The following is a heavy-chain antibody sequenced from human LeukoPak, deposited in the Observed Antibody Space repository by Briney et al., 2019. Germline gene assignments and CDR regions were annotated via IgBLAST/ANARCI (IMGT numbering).Heavy chain of an antibody. J-gene: IGHJ4*02. CDR3: ARDREGVAAAGTV. CDR2: ISYDGSNK. V-gene: IGHV3-30*19. Sequence: GGSLRLPCAASGFTFSSYGMHWVRQAPGKGLEWVAVISYDGSNKYYADSVKGRFTISRDNSKNTLYLQMNSLRAEDTAVYYCARDREGVAAAGTVWGQGTLVTVSS. D-gene: IGHD6-13*01. CDR1: GFTFSSYG.